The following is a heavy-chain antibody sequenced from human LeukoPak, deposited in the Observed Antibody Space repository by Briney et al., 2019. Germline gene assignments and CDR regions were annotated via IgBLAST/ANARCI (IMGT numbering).Heavy chain of an antibody. J-gene: IGHJ4*02. CDR2: ISSNGGST. D-gene: IGHD3-3*01. CDR1: GFTFSHYG. CDR3: ARRALGFWCGYIDY. V-gene: IGHV3-23*01. Sequence: GRSLRLSCEASGFTFSHYGMHWVRQAPGKGLEWVSGISSNGGSTNYADSVRGRFTISRGNSKNALFLQMNSLRAEDTAVYFCARRALGFWCGYIDYWGQGTLVTVSS.